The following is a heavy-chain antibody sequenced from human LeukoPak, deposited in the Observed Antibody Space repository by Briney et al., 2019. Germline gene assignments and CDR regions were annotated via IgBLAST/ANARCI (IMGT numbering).Heavy chain of an antibody. V-gene: IGHV4-34*01. D-gene: IGHD1-26*01. J-gene: IGHJ4*02. Sequence: PSETLSLTCAVYGGSFSGYYWSWIRQPPGKGLEWIGEINHSGSTNYNPSLKSRVTISVDTSKNQFSLKLSSVTAADTAVYYCARTGEGYYDFDYWGQGTLVTVSS. CDR2: INHSGST. CDR3: ARTGEGYYDFDY. CDR1: GGSFSGYY.